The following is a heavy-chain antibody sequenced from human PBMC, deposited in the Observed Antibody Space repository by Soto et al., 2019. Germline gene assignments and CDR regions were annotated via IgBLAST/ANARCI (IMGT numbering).Heavy chain of an antibody. CDR2: IYYSGST. J-gene: IGHJ1*01. CDR1: GGSISSHY. V-gene: IGHV4-59*08. Sequence: PSETLSLTCPVSGGSISSHYWSWIRKPPGKGLNWIGYIYYSGSTNYNPSLKSRVTISVDTSKNQFSLKLSSVTAADTAVYYCARYGGYCSSTSCYFAEYFQHWGQGTLVTVSS. D-gene: IGHD2-2*01. CDR3: ARYGGYCSSTSCYFAEYFQH.